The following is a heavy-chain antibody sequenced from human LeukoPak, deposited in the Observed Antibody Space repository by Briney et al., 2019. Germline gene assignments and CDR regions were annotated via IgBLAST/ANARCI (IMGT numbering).Heavy chain of an antibody. J-gene: IGHJ3*02. Sequence: SETLSLTCAVYGGSFSGYYWSCIRQPPGKGPEWIGEINHSGSTNYNPSLKSRVTISVDTSKNQFSLKLSSVTAAETAVYFCARGVNNWNIDVFDIWGQGTMVTVSS. V-gene: IGHV4-34*01. CDR2: INHSGST. D-gene: IGHD1/OR15-1a*01. CDR3: ARGVNNWNIDVFDI. CDR1: GGSFSGYY.